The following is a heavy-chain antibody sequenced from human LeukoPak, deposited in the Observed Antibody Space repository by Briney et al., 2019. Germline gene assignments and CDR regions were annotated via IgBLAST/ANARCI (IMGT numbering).Heavy chain of an antibody. J-gene: IGHJ6*02. V-gene: IGHV3-23*01. CDR3: ARRRGYSYEHVSRYYYYGMDV. CDR1: GFTFSSYA. D-gene: IGHD5-18*01. Sequence: GGSLRLSCAASGFTFSSYAMSWVRQAPGKGLEWVSAISGSGGSTYYADSVKGRFTISRDNSKNTLYLQMNSLRAEDTAVYYCARRRGYSYEHVSRYYYYGMDVWGQGTTVTVSS. CDR2: ISGSGGST.